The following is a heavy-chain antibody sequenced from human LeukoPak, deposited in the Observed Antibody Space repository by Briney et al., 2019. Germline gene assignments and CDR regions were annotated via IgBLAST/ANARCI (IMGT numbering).Heavy chain of an antibody. D-gene: IGHD2-15*01. CDR3: ARAGYCSGGSCPYYYYMDV. V-gene: IGHV1-2*02. CDR1: GYIFTGYY. CDR2: INPNSGGT. Sequence: ASVKVSCKASGYIFTGYYMHWVRQAPGQGLEWMGWINPNSGGTNYAQKFQGRVTMTRDTSISTAYMELSRLRSDDTAVYYCARAGYCSGGSCPYYYYMDVWGKGTTVTVSS. J-gene: IGHJ6*03.